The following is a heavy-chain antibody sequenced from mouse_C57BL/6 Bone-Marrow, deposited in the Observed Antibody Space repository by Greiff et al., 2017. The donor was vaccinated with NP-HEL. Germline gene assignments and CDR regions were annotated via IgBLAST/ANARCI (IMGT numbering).Heavy chain of an antibody. Sequence: QVQLQQSGAELAKPGASVKLSCKASGYTFTSYWMHWVKQRPGQGLEWIGYINPSSGYTKYNQKFKDKATLTADKSSSTAYMQLSSLTYEDSAVYYCARYRPIYYYGSGSHWYFDVWGTGTTVTVSS. CDR2: INPSSGYT. J-gene: IGHJ1*03. CDR3: ARYRPIYYYGSGSHWYFDV. D-gene: IGHD1-1*01. CDR1: GYTFTSYW. V-gene: IGHV1-7*01.